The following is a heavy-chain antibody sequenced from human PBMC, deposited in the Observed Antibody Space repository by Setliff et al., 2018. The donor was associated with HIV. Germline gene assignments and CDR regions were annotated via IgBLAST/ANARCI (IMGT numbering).Heavy chain of an antibody. CDR3: ARSPGVDTNMAFDY. Sequence: SETLSLTCSVTGGSIINYFWGWIRMPPGKGLEWIGYIYYSGSTDYNPSLKSRVTISVDTSKNQVSLKLNSVTTADTAVYYCARSPGVDTNMAFDYWGQGTLVTVSS. D-gene: IGHD5-18*01. V-gene: IGHV4-59*01. J-gene: IGHJ4*02. CDR1: GGSIINYF. CDR2: IYYSGST.